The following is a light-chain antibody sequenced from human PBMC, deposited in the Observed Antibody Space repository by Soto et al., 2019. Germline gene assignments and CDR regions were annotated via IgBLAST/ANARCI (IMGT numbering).Light chain of an antibody. Sequence: DIRMTQSPSTLSASVGDRVTITCRASQSISSWLAWYQQKPGKAPKLLIYDASSLESGVPSRVSGSGSGTEFTLPLRSLQPDDFATSYCQQNNRYSYTYGQGTNVHIK. J-gene: IGKJ2*01. CDR3: QQNNRYSYT. V-gene: IGKV1-5*01. CDR1: QSISSW. CDR2: DAS.